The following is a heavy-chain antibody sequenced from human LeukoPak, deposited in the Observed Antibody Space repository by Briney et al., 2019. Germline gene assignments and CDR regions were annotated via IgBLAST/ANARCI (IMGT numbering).Heavy chain of an antibody. CDR1: GFTFSSYS. J-gene: IGHJ4*02. CDR2: ISSSSSYI. Sequence: GGSLRLSCAASGFTFSSYSMNWVRQAPGKGLEWVSSISSSSSYIYYADSVKGRFTISSDNAKNSLYLQMNSLRAEDTAVYYCARDHPYYDILTGYYISGTDYWGQGTLVTVSS. V-gene: IGHV3-21*01. CDR3: ARDHPYYDILTGYYISGTDY. D-gene: IGHD3-9*01.